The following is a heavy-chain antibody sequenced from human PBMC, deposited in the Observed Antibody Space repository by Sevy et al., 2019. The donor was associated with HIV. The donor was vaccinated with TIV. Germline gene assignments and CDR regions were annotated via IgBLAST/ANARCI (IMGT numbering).Heavy chain of an antibody. D-gene: IGHD6-13*01. J-gene: IGHJ6*02. CDR1: GFTFSDYY. V-gene: IGHV3-11*01. CDR2: ISSSGSTI. CDR3: ARGEAAGTHYGMDV. Sequence: GGSLRLSCAASGFTFSDYYMSWIRQAPGKGLEWVSYISSSGSTIYYADSVKGRFTISRDKAKNSLYLQMNSLRAEDTAVYYCARGEAAGTHYGMDVWGQGTTVTVSS.